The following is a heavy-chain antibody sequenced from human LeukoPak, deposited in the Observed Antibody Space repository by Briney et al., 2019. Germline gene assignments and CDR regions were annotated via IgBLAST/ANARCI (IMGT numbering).Heavy chain of an antibody. CDR2: INHNGST. V-gene: IGHV4-34*01. Sequence: SETLSLTCAVYGGSFSGYYWSWVRQPPGKGLEWIGEINHNGSTNYNPSLKSRVTISVDTSKNQFSLKLSSVTAADTAVYYCARVPYYYDSSGYPYWGQGTLVTVSS. J-gene: IGHJ4*02. CDR1: GGSFSGYY. CDR3: ARVPYYYDSSGYPY. D-gene: IGHD3-22*01.